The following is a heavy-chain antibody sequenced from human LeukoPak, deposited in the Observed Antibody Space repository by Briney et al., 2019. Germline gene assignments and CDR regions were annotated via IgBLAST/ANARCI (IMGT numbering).Heavy chain of an antibody. CDR1: GGSFSGYY. Sequence: PSETLSLTCAVYGGSFSGYYWSWIRQPPGKGLEWIGAINHSGSTNYNPSLKSRVTISVDTSKNQFSLKLSSVTAADTAVYYCARGVRDYVDYWGQGTLVTVSS. D-gene: IGHD3-16*02. CDR2: INHSGST. V-gene: IGHV4-34*01. J-gene: IGHJ4*02. CDR3: ARGVRDYVDY.